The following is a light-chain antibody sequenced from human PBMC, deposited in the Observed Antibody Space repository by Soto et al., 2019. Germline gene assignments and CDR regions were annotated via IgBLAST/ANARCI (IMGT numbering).Light chain of an antibody. CDR1: SSDVGAYDY. V-gene: IGLV2-14*03. CDR3: SSYSSGITPYV. Sequence: QSALTQPASVSGSPGQSITISCTGTSSDVGAYDYVSWYQQYPGKAPKLMIYDVTDRPSGVSDRFFGSKSGNTASLTISGLQSDDEADYYCSSYSSGITPYVSGTGTKLTV. J-gene: IGLJ1*01. CDR2: DVT.